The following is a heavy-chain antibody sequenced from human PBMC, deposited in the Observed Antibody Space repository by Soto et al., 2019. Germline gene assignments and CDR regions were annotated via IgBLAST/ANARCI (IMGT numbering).Heavy chain of an antibody. CDR3: AREGYTFGPGAVSGAFDI. D-gene: IGHD1-1*01. CDR1: GYTFTSYE. V-gene: IGHV1-46*01. Sequence: ASVTVSCKASGYTFTSYEMYWVRQAPGQGLEWMGIISPSDGITTYAQKFQGRVTMTRDTSTSTVYMELSSLRSEDTAIYFCAREGYTFGPGAVSGAFDIWGQGTMVTVSS. J-gene: IGHJ3*02. CDR2: ISPSDGIT.